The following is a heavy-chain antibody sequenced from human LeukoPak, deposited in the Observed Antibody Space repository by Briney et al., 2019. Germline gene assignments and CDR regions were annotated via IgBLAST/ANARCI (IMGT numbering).Heavy chain of an antibody. Sequence: SETLSLTCTVSGGSISSYYWSWLRQPPGKGLEWIGYIYYSGSTNYNPSLKSRVTISVDTSKNQFSLKLSSVTAADTAVYYCARPSGYSYGPHAFDIWGQGTMVTVSS. CDR2: IYYSGST. J-gene: IGHJ3*02. CDR3: ARPSGYSYGPHAFDI. CDR1: GGSISSYY. V-gene: IGHV4-59*12. D-gene: IGHD5-18*01.